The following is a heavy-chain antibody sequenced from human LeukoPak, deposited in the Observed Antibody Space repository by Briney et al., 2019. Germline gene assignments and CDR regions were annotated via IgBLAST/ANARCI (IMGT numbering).Heavy chain of an antibody. J-gene: IGHJ5*02. CDR1: GFTFSSYS. D-gene: IGHD6-13*01. CDR2: ISSSSSYI. V-gene: IGHV3-21*01. CDR3: AYNLYSSPVFDFDP. Sequence: PGGSPRLSCAASGFTFSSYSMNWFRKAPGKGREWVSSISSSSSYIYSADSVKGRFTISRDNAKNSLYLQINSLRAEDTAVYYCAYNLYSSPVFDFDPWGQGTLVTVSS.